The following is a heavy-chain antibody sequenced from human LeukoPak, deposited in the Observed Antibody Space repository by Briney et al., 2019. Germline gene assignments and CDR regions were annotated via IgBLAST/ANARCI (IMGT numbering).Heavy chain of an antibody. D-gene: IGHD3-22*01. Sequence: SETLSLTCTVSGGSISSYYWSWIRQPPGKGLEWIGYIYYSGSTNYNPSLKSRVTISVDTSKNQFSLKLSSVTAADTAVYYCARLLSYYDGSGYYQWFDYWGQGTLVTVSS. CDR3: ARLLSYYDGSGYYQWFDY. J-gene: IGHJ4*02. V-gene: IGHV4-59*08. CDR1: GGSISSYY. CDR2: IYYSGST.